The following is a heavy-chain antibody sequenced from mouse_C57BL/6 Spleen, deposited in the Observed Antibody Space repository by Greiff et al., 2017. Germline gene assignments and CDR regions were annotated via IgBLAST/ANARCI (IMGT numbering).Heavy chain of an antibody. CDR1: GYTFTSYW. CDR3: ANCYGSEGYFDV. V-gene: IGHV1-55*01. CDR2: IHPGSGST. D-gene: IGHD1-1*01. J-gene: IGHJ1*03. Sequence: QVQLQQPGAELVKPGASVKMSCKASGYTFTSYWITWVKQRPGQGLEWIGDIHPGSGSTNYNEKFKSKATLTVDTSSSAAYMQLSSLTSEDSAVYYCANCYGSEGYFDVWGTGTTVTVSS.